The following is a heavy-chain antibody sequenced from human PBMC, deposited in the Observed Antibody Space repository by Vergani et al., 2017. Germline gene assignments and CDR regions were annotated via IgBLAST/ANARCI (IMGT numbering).Heavy chain of an antibody. V-gene: IGHV3-7*01. CDR1: GFTFSSYR. D-gene: IGHD1-1*01. Sequence: VHLVESGGGVVQPGRSLRLSCAASGFTFSSYRMSWVRQAPGKGLEWVANIKQDGSNKYYGDSVKGRFTISRDNSKNTLYLQMNSLRVEDTAVYYCARWGNEKRLDSWGQGTLVTVSS. CDR2: IKQDGSNK. J-gene: IGHJ5*01. CDR3: ARWGNEKRLDS.